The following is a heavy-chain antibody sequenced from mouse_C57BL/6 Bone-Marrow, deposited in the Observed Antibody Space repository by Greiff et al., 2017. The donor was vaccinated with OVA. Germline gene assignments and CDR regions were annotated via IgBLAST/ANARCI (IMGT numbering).Heavy chain of an antibody. CDR3: ARRDYYGSSSYYFDY. Sequence: QVQLQQSGAELVKPGASVKMSCKASGYTFTSYWITWVKQRPGQGLEWIGDIYPGSGSTNYNEKFKSKATLTVDTSSSTAYMQLSSLTSEDSAVYYCARRDYYGSSSYYFDYWGQGTTLTVSS. D-gene: IGHD1-1*01. CDR2: IYPGSGST. CDR1: GYTFTSYW. V-gene: IGHV1-55*01. J-gene: IGHJ2*01.